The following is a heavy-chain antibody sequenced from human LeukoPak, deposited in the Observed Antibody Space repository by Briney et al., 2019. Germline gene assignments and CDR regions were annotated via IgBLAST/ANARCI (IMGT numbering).Heavy chain of an antibody. J-gene: IGHJ5*02. Sequence: PSETLSLTCAVYGGSFSGYYWSWIRQPPGNGLEWIGEINHSGSTNYNPSLKSRVTISVDTSKNQFSLKLSSVTAADTAVYYCARGRDYYDSSGLSSWGQGALVTVSS. CDR2: INHSGST. V-gene: IGHV4-34*01. CDR1: GGSFSGYY. D-gene: IGHD3-22*01. CDR3: ARGRDYYDSSGLSS.